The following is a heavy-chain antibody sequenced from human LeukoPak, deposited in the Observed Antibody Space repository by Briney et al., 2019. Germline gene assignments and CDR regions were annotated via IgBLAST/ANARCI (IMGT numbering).Heavy chain of an antibody. V-gene: IGHV3-21*01. CDR2: ISSSSYI. D-gene: IGHD2-15*01. CDR1: GFTFSSYS. CDR3: ARGYSRAAFDI. Sequence: GGSLRLSCAASGFTFSSYSMNWVRQAPGKGLEWVSSISSSSYIYYADSVKGRFTISRDNAKNSLYLQMNSLRAEDTALYYCARGYSRAAFDIWGQGTVVAVSS. J-gene: IGHJ3*02.